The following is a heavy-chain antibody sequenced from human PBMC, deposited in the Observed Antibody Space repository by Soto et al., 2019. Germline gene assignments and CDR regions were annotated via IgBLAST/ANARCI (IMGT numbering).Heavy chain of an antibody. V-gene: IGHV1-18*01. CDR2: ISAYNGNT. Sequence: SYAIGWAGQVKGQGLEWMGWISAYNGNTNYAQKLQGRVTMPTDTSTSTAYMELRSLRSDDTAVYFCATASSGYYSNHDACDIWGQGTMLT. D-gene: IGHD3-22*01. CDR3: ATASSGYYSNHDACDI. J-gene: IGHJ3*02. CDR1: SYA.